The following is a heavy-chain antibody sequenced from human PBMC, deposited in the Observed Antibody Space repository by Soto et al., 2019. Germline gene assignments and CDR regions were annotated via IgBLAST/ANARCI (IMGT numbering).Heavy chain of an antibody. V-gene: IGHV4-30-4*01. Sequence: SETLSLTCTGSGGYISSGDYYWSWIRQPPGKGLEWIGYIYYSGSTFYNPSLKSRVIMSVDTSKNQFSLKLSSVTAADTAVYYCARHTISTSDFDYWGQGTLVTVSS. J-gene: IGHJ4*02. D-gene: IGHD2-2*01. CDR2: IYYSGST. CDR3: ARHTISTSDFDY. CDR1: GGYISSGDYY.